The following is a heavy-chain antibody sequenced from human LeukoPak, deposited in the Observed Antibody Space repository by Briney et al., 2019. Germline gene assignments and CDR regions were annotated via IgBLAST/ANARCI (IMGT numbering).Heavy chain of an antibody. Sequence: SETLSLTCTVSGGSISSSKYYWSWIRQPAGKGLEWIGRIYTSGSTNYNPSLKSRVTISVDTSKNQFSLKLSSVTAADTAVYYCARVSRYYYGSGSYSPWGQGTLVTVSS. D-gene: IGHD3-10*01. CDR3: ARVSRYYYGSGSYSP. CDR2: IYTSGST. V-gene: IGHV4-61*02. CDR1: GGSISSSKYY. J-gene: IGHJ5*02.